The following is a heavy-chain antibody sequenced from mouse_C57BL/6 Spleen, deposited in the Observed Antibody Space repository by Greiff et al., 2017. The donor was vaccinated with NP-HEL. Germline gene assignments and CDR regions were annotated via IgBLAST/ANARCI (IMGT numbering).Heavy chain of an antibody. CDR1: GFTFSSYA. J-gene: IGHJ3*01. CDR2: ISDGGSYT. Sequence: EVQGVESGGGLVKPGGSLKLSCAASGFTFSSYAMSWVRQTPEKRLEWVATISDGGSYTYYPDNVKGRFTISRDNAKNNLYLQMSHLKSEDTAMYYCARDLSSLAWFAYWGQGTLVTVSA. CDR3: ARDLSSLAWFAY. D-gene: IGHD1-1*01. V-gene: IGHV5-4*01.